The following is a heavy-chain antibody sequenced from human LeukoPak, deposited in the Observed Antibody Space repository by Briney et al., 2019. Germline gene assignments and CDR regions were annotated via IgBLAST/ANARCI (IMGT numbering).Heavy chain of an antibody. CDR3: AKLAEPSYYYGSGSWLDY. Sequence: GGSLRLSCAASGFTFSSYAMSWVRQAPGKGLEWVSAISGSGGSTYYADSVKGRFTISRDNSKNTLYLQMNSLRAEDTAVYYCAKLAEPSYYYGSGSWLDYWGQGTLVTVSS. V-gene: IGHV3-23*01. CDR1: GFTFSSYA. CDR2: ISGSGGST. J-gene: IGHJ4*02. D-gene: IGHD3-10*01.